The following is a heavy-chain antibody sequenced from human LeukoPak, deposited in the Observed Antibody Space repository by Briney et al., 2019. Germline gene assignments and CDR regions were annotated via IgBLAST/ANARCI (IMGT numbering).Heavy chain of an antibody. CDR1: GGSISSYY. V-gene: IGHV4-59*01. CDR3: ARDRIAAAGLFDY. Sequence: SETLSLTCTVSGGSISSYYWSWIRQPPGKGLEWIGYTYYSGSTNYNPSLKSRVTISVDTSKNQFSLKLSSVTAADTAVYYCARDRIAAAGLFDYWGQGTLVTVSS. D-gene: IGHD6-13*01. J-gene: IGHJ4*02. CDR2: TYYSGST.